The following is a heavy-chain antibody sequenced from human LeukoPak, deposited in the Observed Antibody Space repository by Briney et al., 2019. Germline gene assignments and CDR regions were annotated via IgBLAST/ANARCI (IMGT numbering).Heavy chain of an antibody. Sequence: ASVKVSCKASGYTSTSYGISWVRQAPGQGLEGMGWISAYNGNTNDAQKLQGTITMTTDTSTSTAYMELRSLRSDDTAVYYCARETNLAVAGGAFDIWGQGTMVTVSS. D-gene: IGHD6-19*01. CDR1: GYTSTSYG. V-gene: IGHV1-18*01. CDR3: ARETNLAVAGGAFDI. CDR2: ISAYNGNT. J-gene: IGHJ3*02.